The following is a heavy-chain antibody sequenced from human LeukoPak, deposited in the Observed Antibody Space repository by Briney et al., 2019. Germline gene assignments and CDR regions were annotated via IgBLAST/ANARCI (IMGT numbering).Heavy chain of an antibody. D-gene: IGHD3-22*01. V-gene: IGHV3-23*01. CDR1: GFTFSSYA. CDR2: ITSSGAAT. CDR3: AKDRPNYYGSNGHYYKLNGDC. J-gene: IGHJ4*02. Sequence: TGGSLRLSCAASGFTFSSYAMSWVRQAPGKGLEWVPSITSSGAATYYADSVKGRFTISRDNSDNTLYLQMNSLRAEDTAVYYCAKDRPNYYGSNGHYYKLNGDCWGQGTLVTVSS.